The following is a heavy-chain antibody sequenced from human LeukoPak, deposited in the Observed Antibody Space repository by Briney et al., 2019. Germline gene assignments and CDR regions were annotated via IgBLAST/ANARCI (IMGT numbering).Heavy chain of an antibody. CDR2: ISNSGSVL. CDR1: GFAFSDHY. D-gene: IGHD2-2*02. CDR3: ARDPDTSSKVDF. Sequence: TPGGSLRLSCAASGFAFSDHYMSRIRQAPGKGLEWVAYISNSGSVLYYTDSVKGRFTISRDNAKKSLYLQMDGLRAEDTAVYFCARDPDTSSKVDFWGQGTLVTVSS. J-gene: IGHJ4*02. V-gene: IGHV3-11*01.